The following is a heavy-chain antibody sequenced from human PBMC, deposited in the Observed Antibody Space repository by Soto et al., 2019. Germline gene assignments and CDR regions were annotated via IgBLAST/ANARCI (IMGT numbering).Heavy chain of an antibody. Sequence: SETLSLTCTVSGGSVNSDSYYWSWIRQPPGKGLEWIGYIYYTGSTNYNPSLKSRVTISLDTPRDQFSLKLSSVTAAETAVFYCAREYANSPEAFDYWGQGALVTVSS. J-gene: IGHJ4*02. V-gene: IGHV4-61*01. CDR1: GGSVNSDSYY. D-gene: IGHD2-2*01. CDR3: AREYANSPEAFDY. CDR2: IYYTGST.